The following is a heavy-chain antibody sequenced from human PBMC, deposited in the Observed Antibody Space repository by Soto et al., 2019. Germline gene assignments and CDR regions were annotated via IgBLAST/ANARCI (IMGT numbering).Heavy chain of an antibody. V-gene: IGHV1-46*01. CDR2: IKPSGGST. J-gene: IGHJ4*02. D-gene: IGHD3-10*01. Sequence: QVQLVQSGAEVKKPGASVKVSCKASGYTFTNYYMHWVRQAPGRGLEWMGAIKPSGGSTNYAQKFQGRVTMTRDTSTNTFYMEVRSLRSEDTAVYYCARGGSDFGAYWGQGTLVTVSS. CDR3: ARGGSDFGAY. CDR1: GYTFTNYY.